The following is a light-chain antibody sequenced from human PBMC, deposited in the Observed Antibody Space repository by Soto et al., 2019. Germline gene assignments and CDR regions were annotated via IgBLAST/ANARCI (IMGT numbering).Light chain of an antibody. Sequence: DIQMTQSPSTLSASVGDRVTITCRASQSIDSWLAWYQQKPGKAPKLLIYKTSNLESGVPSRFSGSGSGTEFSLTISSLQPDDFETYYCQQYKSFSLTLGGGTKVDIK. J-gene: IGKJ4*01. CDR1: QSIDSW. V-gene: IGKV1-5*03. CDR2: KTS. CDR3: QQYKSFSLT.